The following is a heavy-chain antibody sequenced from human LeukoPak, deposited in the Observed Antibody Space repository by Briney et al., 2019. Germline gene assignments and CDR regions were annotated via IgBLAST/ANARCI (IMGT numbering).Heavy chain of an antibody. J-gene: IGHJ3*02. CDR2: IIPIFGTA. D-gene: IGHD2-2*02. CDR3: ARSVVPAAISAFDI. CDR1: GGTFSSYA. V-gene: IGHV1-69*05. Sequence: GASVKVSCKASGGTFSSYAISWVRQAPGQGLEWMGGIIPIFGTANCAQKFQGRVTITTDESTSTAYMELSSLRSEDTAVYYCARSVVPAAISAFDIWGQGTMVTVSS.